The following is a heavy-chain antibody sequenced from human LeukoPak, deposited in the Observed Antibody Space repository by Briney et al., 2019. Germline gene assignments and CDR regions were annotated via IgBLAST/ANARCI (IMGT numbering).Heavy chain of an antibody. Sequence: GGSLRLSCAASGVTFNNAWLNWVRQAPGKGLEWVSVIYTGGNTYYADFVKGRFTISRDNSKNTVYLLMNSLRAEDTAVYYCARSVFWSGFDYWGQGTLVTVSS. V-gene: IGHV3-66*02. CDR2: IYTGGNT. J-gene: IGHJ4*02. D-gene: IGHD3-3*01. CDR1: GVTFNNAW. CDR3: ARSVFWSGFDY.